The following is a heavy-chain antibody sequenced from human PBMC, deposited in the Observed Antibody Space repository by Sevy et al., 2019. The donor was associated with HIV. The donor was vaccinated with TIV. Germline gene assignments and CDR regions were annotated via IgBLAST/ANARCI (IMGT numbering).Heavy chain of an antibody. CDR2: ISPKGGGT. CDR1: GYTFTAYQ. V-gene: IGHV1-2*06. D-gene: IGHD5-12*01. CDR3: AMDLSGDKITFFDF. J-gene: IGHJ4*02. Sequence: ASVKVSCNPSGYTFTAYQMHWVRQAPGQGLEWLGRISPKGGGTKYAQNFSGRTPLTRDTSIVTFYMELSNLTPDDTAVYYCAMDLSGDKITFFDFWGQGTLVTVSS.